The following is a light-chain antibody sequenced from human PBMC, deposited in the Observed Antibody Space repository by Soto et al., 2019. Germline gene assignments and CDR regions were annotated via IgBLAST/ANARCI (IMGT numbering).Light chain of an antibody. CDR1: QSVSSSY. CDR3: QQYGSSPLT. V-gene: IGKV3-20*01. CDR2: GAS. J-gene: IGKJ4*01. Sequence: EIVLTQSRATLSLSPGERATLCCRSSQSVSSSYLAWYQQKPGQAPRLLIYGASSRATGIPDRFSGSGSGTDFTLTISRLEPEDFAVYYCQQYGSSPLTFGGGTKVDI.